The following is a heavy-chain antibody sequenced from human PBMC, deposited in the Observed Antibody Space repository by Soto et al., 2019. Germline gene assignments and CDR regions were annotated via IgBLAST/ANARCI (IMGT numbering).Heavy chain of an antibody. D-gene: IGHD4-17*01. Sequence: VASVKVSRKASGYTFTSYGISWVRQAPGQGLEWMGWISAYNGNTNYAQKLQGRVTMTTDTSTSTAYMELRSLRSDDTAVYYCARDKGFDYGDYVDWFDPWGQGTLVTVPQ. CDR1: GYTFTSYG. CDR3: ARDKGFDYGDYVDWFDP. V-gene: IGHV1-18*01. J-gene: IGHJ5*02. CDR2: ISAYNGNT.